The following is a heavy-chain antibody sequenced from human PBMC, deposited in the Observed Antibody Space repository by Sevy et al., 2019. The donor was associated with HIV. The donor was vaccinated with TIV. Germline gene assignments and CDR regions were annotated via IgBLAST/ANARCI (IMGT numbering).Heavy chain of an antibody. CDR2: ISYDGSNK. CDR1: GFTFSSYA. J-gene: IGHJ6*02. CDR3: TTGLRMLYAIGHYYGMDV. Sequence: GGCLRLSCAASGFTFSSYAMHWVRQAPGKGLEWMAVISYDGSNKYYADSVKGRFTISRDNSKNTLYLQMNSLRAEDTAVYYCTTGLRMLYAIGHYYGMDVWGQGTTVTVSS. D-gene: IGHD2-8*01. V-gene: IGHV3-30-3*01.